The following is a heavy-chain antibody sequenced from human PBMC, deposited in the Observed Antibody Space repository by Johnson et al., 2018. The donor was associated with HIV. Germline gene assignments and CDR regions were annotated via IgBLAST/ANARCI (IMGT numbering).Heavy chain of an antibody. Sequence: VQLVESGGGLVQPGGSLRLSCAASGFTFSSYWMSWVRQAPGKGLEWVANIKQDGSEKYYVDSVKGRFPIARDNAKNLLYLQMNSLRAEDTAVYYCARISGWYSPAFDIWGQGTMVTVSS. CDR3: ARISGWYSPAFDI. V-gene: IGHV3-7*01. CDR2: IKQDGSEK. D-gene: IGHD6-19*01. CDR1: GFTFSSYW. J-gene: IGHJ3*02.